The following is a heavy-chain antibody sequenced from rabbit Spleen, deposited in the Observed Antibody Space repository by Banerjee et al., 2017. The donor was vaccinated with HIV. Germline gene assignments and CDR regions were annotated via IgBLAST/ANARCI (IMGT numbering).Heavy chain of an antibody. CDR2: IYSGSIDRT. CDR3: ARSGAMTDYAMDL. J-gene: IGHJ6*01. D-gene: IGHD1-1*01. CDR1: GFSFSSDYY. Sequence: QEQLVESGGDLVKPGASLTLTCTASGFSFSSDYYMCWVRQAPGKGLEWIACIYSGSIDRTYYPSWAKGRFTITRSTSLNTVTLQMTSLTAADTATCFCARSGAMTDYAMDLWGPGTLVTVS. V-gene: IGHV1S45*01.